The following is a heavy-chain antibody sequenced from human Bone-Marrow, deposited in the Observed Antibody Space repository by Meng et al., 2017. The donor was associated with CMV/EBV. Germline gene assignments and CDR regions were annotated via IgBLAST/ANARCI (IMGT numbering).Heavy chain of an antibody. CDR1: GGTFSSYA. Sequence: SVKVSCKASGGTFSSYAISWVRQAPGQGLEWMGGIIPIFGTANYAQKFQGRVTITTDESTSTAYMELSSLRSEDTAVYYCAELGYCSSTSCRTEALDAFDIWGQGTMVTVSS. V-gene: IGHV1-69*05. D-gene: IGHD2-2*01. CDR3: AELGYCSSTSCRTEALDAFDI. J-gene: IGHJ3*02. CDR2: IIPIFGTA.